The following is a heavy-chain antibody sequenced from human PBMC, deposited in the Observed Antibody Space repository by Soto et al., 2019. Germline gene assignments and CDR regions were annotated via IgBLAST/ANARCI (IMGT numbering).Heavy chain of an antibody. D-gene: IGHD5-18*01. CDR2: ISYDGSNK. CDR1: GFTFSSYA. Sequence: PGGSLRLSCAASGFTFSSYAMHWVRQAPGKGLEWVAVISYDGSNKYYADSVKGRFTISRDNSKNTLYLQMNSLRAEDTAVYYCARDFPDEGAAMVLYYYYCGMDVWGQGTTVTVSS. J-gene: IGHJ6*02. V-gene: IGHV3-30-3*01. CDR3: ARDFPDEGAAMVLYYYYCGMDV.